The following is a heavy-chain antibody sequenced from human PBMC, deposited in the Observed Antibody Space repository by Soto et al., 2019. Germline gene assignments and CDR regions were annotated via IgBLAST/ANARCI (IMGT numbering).Heavy chain of an antibody. D-gene: IGHD3-10*01. Sequence: GASVKLSCKASGYTFTSYAMHWVRQAPGQRLEWMGWINAGNGNTKYSQKFQGRVTITRDTSASTAYMELSSLRSEDKAVYYCARSQLLWFGEDYYGMDVWGQGPTVTVSS. V-gene: IGHV1-3*01. CDR1: GYTFTSYA. CDR3: ARSQLLWFGEDYYGMDV. J-gene: IGHJ6*02. CDR2: INAGNGNT.